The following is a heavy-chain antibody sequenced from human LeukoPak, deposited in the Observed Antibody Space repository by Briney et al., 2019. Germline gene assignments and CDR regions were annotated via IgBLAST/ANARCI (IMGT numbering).Heavy chain of an antibody. CDR3: TRDRRDGYNYVDI. D-gene: IGHD5-24*01. CDR2: ISYSGST. V-gene: IGHV4-59*11. J-gene: IGHJ4*02. CDR1: GGSISSHY. Sequence: SETLSLTCTVSGGSISSHYWSWIRQPPGKGLEWIGYISYSGSTNYNPSLKSRVTMSVDTSKNQFSLKLSSVTAADTAVHYCTRDRRDGYNYVDIWGQGTLVTVSS.